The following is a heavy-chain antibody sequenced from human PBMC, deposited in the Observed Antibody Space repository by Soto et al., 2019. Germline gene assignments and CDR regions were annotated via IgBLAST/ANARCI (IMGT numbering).Heavy chain of an antibody. Sequence: PSETLFLTCTVSGGSISRGAYYWSWLRQPPGKGLEWIGYIYYSGSTYYTPSLKSRVTMSVDTSKNQFSLKLSSVTAADTAVYYCARALVVVVPAATLWFDPWGQVSLVTVSS. CDR1: GGSISRGAYY. J-gene: IGHJ5*02. V-gene: IGHV4-30-4*01. CDR2: IYYSGST. CDR3: ARALVVVVPAATLWFDP. D-gene: IGHD2-2*01.